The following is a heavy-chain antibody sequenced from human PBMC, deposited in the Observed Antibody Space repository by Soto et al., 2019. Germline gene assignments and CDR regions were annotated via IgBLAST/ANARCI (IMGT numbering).Heavy chain of an antibody. D-gene: IGHD1-1*01. CDR3: VRGDNWNDEASDY. CDR1: GFMFSNHG. CDR2: IWSDGNNR. J-gene: IGHJ4*02. V-gene: IGHV3-33*01. Sequence: QVQLVESGGGVVQPGRYRRFSCAASGFMFSNHGMHWVRQAPGKGLEWVAVIWSDGNNRYYADSVKGRFTISRDNSKNTLYLQMNSLRAEDTAVYYCVRGDNWNDEASDYWGQGTLVTVSS.